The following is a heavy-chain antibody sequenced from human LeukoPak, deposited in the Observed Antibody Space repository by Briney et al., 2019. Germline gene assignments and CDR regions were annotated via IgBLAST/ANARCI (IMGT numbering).Heavy chain of an antibody. CDR1: GFTFSSYS. J-gene: IGHJ3*02. Sequence: GGSLRLSCAASGFTFSSYSMNWVRQAPGKGLEWVANIKEDGSEKNYVDSVKGRFTISRDNAKKSLFLQMNSLRAEDTAVYYCARGSARRVFDIWGQGTMVTVSS. CDR2: IKEDGSEK. CDR3: ARGSARRVFDI. V-gene: IGHV3-7*01.